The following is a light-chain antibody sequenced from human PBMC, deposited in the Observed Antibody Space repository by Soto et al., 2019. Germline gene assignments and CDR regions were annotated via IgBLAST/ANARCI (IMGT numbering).Light chain of an antibody. Sequence: AIQLTQSPSSLSASVGDRVTITCRASQDIRGALAWYQQKPGKAPKILIYDVSSLQSGVPSRFSGSSSGTDFTPTISGQQPEDFATYYCQQYNSYPIIFGQGTRLDIK. CDR3: QQYNSYPII. CDR2: DVS. CDR1: QDIRGA. V-gene: IGKV1-13*02. J-gene: IGKJ5*01.